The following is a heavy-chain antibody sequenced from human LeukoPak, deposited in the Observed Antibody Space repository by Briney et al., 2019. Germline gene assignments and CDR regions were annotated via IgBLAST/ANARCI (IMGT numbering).Heavy chain of an antibody. J-gene: IGHJ4*02. CDR3: AKDLTTDIVSGPVPY. CDR2: ITSGGDSA. D-gene: IGHD4-11*01. V-gene: IGHV3-23*01. CDR1: GFTSSTYS. Sequence: PGGPLRLSCAVSGFTSSTYSMTWVPQAPGKGLEWVSAITSGGDSASYAASVKGRFTVSRDNSKYTLYLQMNSLRPDDTAIYYCAKDLTTDIVSGPVPYWGRGTLVTVSS.